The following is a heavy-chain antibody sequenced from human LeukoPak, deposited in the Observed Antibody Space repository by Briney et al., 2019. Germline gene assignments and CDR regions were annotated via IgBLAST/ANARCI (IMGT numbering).Heavy chain of an antibody. J-gene: IGHJ4*02. CDR3: ARGGYYGSGGSFRFDY. D-gene: IGHD3-10*01. CDR1: GGTFSSYA. Sequence: ASVKVSCKASGGTFSSYAISWVRQAPGQGLEWMGGIIPIFGTANYAQKFQGRVTITADESTSTAYMELSSLRSEDTAVYYCARGGYYGSGGSFRFDYWGQGTLVTVSS. CDR2: IIPIFGTA. V-gene: IGHV1-69*13.